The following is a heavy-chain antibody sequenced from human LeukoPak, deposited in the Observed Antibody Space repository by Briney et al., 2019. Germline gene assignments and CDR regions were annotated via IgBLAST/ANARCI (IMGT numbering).Heavy chain of an antibody. V-gene: IGHV4-38-2*01. CDR1: GYSISSGYY. CDR2: IYHSGST. D-gene: IGHD2-15*01. CDR3: ARGVGIDY. Sequence: PSETLSLTCAVSGYSISSGYYWGWIRQPPGKGLEWIGSIYHSGSTYYNPSLKSRVTISVDTSKNQFSLKLSSVTAADTAMYYCARGVGIDYWAREPWSPSPQ. J-gene: IGHJ4*02.